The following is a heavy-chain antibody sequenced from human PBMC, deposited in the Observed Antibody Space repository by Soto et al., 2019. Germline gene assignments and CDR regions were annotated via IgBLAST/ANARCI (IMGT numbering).Heavy chain of an antibody. J-gene: IGHJ3*02. CDR2: IGGSGSSA. CDR3: ARDRYQPLLYNVAFDI. Sequence: PGGSLRLSCAASGFTFKNFAVSWVRQAPGKGMEWVSAIGGSGSSANYADSVKGRFTISRDDSKSTLYLQMNSLRAEDTAVYYCARDRYQPLLYNVAFDIWGQGTMVTVSS. D-gene: IGHD2-2*02. V-gene: IGHV3-23*01. CDR1: GFTFKNFA.